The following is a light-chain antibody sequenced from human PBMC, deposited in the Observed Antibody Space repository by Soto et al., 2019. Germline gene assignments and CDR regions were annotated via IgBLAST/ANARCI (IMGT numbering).Light chain of an antibody. V-gene: IGLV1-51*01. Sequence: QSALTQPPSVSVAPGQKVTISCSGSSSNIGNNYVSWYQQLPGTAPKLLIFDNDKRPSGIPDRFSGSKSGTSATLGITGLQTGDEADYYCGTWDNSLSAVVFGGGTKVTVL. CDR1: SSNIGNNY. J-gene: IGLJ2*01. CDR2: DND. CDR3: GTWDNSLSAVV.